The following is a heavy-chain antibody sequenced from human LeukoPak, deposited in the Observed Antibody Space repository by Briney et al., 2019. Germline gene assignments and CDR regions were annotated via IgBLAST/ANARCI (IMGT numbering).Heavy chain of an antibody. V-gene: IGHV3-21*04. CDR2: ITSSSTYI. CDR3: AKEGKQLAPYNWFDP. Sequence: GGSLRLSCAASAFTFSNYNMNWVRQAPGKGLEWVSSITSSSTYIYYADSVKGRFTISRDNAKNSLYLQMNSLRAEDTAVYYCAKEGKQLAPYNWFDPWGQGTLVTVSS. J-gene: IGHJ5*02. CDR1: AFTFSNYN. D-gene: IGHD6-6*01.